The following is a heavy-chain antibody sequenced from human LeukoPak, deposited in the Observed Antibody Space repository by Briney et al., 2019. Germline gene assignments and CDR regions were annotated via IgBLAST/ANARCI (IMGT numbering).Heavy chain of an antibody. CDR2: IYSGGST. V-gene: IGHV3-66*02. J-gene: IGHJ3*02. D-gene: IGHD3-3*01. Sequence: GGSLRLSCAASRFTVSSNYMSWVRQAPGKGLEWVSVIYSGGSTYYADSVKGRFTISRDNSKNTLYLQMNSLRAEDTAVYYCARDFRSRDAFDIWGQGTMVTVSS. CDR1: RFTVSSNY. CDR3: ARDFRSRDAFDI.